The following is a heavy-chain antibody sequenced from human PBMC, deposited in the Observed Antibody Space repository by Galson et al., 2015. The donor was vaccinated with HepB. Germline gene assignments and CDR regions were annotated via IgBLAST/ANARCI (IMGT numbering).Heavy chain of an antibody. V-gene: IGHV3-15*01. D-gene: IGHD2-8*01. CDR2: IKSKTDGGTT. J-gene: IGHJ4*02. CDR3: TALPYCSNGVCSFDY. CDR1: GFTFINAW. Sequence: SLRLSCAVSGFTFINAWMSWVRQAPGKGLEWVGRIKSKTDGGTTDFAAPVKGRFTTSRDDSKNTVYLQMNSLKTEDTAVYYCTALPYCSNGVCSFDYWGQGTLVTVSS.